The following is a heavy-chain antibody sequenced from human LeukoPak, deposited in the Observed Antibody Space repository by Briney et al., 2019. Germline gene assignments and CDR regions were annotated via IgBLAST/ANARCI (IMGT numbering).Heavy chain of an antibody. CDR1: GFTFSSYG. CDR3: AKGPWTHHGTPYESLGGWFDP. Sequence: GGSLRLSCAASGFTFSSYGMHWVRQAPGKGLEWVAFIRYDGSNKYYADSVKGRFTISRDNSKSTLYLQMNSLRAEDTAVYYCAKGPWTHHGTPYESLGGWFDPWGQGTLVTVSS. J-gene: IGHJ5*02. D-gene: IGHD3/OR15-3a*01. V-gene: IGHV3-30*02. CDR2: IRYDGSNK.